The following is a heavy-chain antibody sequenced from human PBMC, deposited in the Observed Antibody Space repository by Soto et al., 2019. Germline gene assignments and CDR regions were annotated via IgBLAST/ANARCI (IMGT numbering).Heavy chain of an antibody. J-gene: IGHJ5*02. CDR3: AKGGCSGVSCGWFDP. D-gene: IGHD2-15*01. CDR1: GFTFSDYA. Sequence: EVQLLESGGGLVQPGGSLRLSCAASGFTFSDYAMSWVRQAPGKGLEWVSGISGSGGDTYYADSVNGRFTISRDNSKNTLYLQMSSLRAEDTAVYLCAKGGCSGVSCGWFDPWGQGTLATVSS. CDR2: ISGSGGDT. V-gene: IGHV3-23*01.